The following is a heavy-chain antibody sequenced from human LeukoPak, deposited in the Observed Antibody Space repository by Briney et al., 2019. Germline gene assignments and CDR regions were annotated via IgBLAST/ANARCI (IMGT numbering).Heavy chain of an antibody. CDR2: IYYSGST. J-gene: IGHJ5*02. CDR1: GGSISSYY. CDR3: ARDQRSYDILTGYSKGWWFDP. D-gene: IGHD3-9*01. Sequence: SESLSLTCTVSGGSISSYYWSWIRQPPGKGLEWIGYIYYSGSTNYNPSLKSRVTISVDTSKNQFSLKLSSVTAADTAVYYCARDQRSYDILTGYSKGWWFDPWGQGTLVSVSS. V-gene: IGHV4-59*01.